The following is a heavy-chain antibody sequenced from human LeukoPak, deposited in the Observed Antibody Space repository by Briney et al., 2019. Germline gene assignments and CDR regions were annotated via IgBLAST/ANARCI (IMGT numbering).Heavy chain of an antibody. Sequence: SETLSLTCTVSGGSISHYYWSWIRQSPGKGLEWLGYIYYSGTTNYNPSLKSRVTISVDTSRNQFSLQLRSVTAADTAVYYCAREDPQTTVPEGMDVWGQGTTVIVSS. CDR2: IYYSGTT. D-gene: IGHD4-17*01. CDR3: AREDPQTTVPEGMDV. V-gene: IGHV4-59*01. J-gene: IGHJ6*02. CDR1: GGSISHYY.